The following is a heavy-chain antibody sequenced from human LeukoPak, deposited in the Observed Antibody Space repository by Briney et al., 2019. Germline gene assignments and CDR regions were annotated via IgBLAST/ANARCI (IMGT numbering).Heavy chain of an antibody. CDR2: INHSGST. Sequence: GSLRLSCAASGFTFSSYAMSWIRQPPGKGLEWIGEINHSGSTNYNPSLKSRVTISVDTSKNQFSLKLSSVTAADTAVYCCAMYSGSYPFDYWGQGTLVTVSS. J-gene: IGHJ4*02. D-gene: IGHD1-26*01. CDR3: AMYSGSYPFDY. V-gene: IGHV4-34*08. CDR1: GFTFSSYA.